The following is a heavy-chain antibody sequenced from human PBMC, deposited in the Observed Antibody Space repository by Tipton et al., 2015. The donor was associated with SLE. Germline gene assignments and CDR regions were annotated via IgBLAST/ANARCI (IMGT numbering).Heavy chain of an antibody. CDR3: ARDQDNWSPALFDI. V-gene: IGHV4-4*07. J-gene: IGHJ3*02. CDR1: GGSISSYY. Sequence: TLSLTCTVSGGSISSYYWSWIRQPAGKGLEWIGRIYTSGSTNYNPSLKSRVTMSVDTSKKQFSLKLSSVTAADTAVYYCARDQDNWSPALFDIWGQGTMVTVSS. CDR2: IYTSGST. D-gene: IGHD1-20*01.